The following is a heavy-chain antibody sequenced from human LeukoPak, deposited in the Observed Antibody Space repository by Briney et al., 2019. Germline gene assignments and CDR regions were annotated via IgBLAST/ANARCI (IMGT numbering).Heavy chain of an antibody. V-gene: IGHV1-69*04. Sequence: GASVKVSCKASGGTFSSYAISWVRQAPGQGLEWMGRIIPILGIANYAQKFQGRVTITADKSTSTAYMELSSLRSEDTAVYYCARESLMDPPYNWFDPWGQGTLVTVSS. CDR1: GGTFSSYA. CDR2: IIPILGIA. D-gene: IGHD2-8*01. CDR3: ARESLMDPPYNWFDP. J-gene: IGHJ5*02.